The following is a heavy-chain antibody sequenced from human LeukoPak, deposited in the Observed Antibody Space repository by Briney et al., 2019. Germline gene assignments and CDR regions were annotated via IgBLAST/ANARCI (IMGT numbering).Heavy chain of an antibody. CDR3: ATFFWSGYSS. CDR2: LSHTETLYQSGNS. V-gene: IGHV4-38-2*02. CDR1: GYSISTGYY. Sequence: SETLSLTCTVSGYSISTGYYWGWIRQPPGGGLEWIGSLSHTETLYQSGNSNYNPSLKSRVTISLDTSKNQFSLKLTSVTAADTAVYYCATFFWSGYSSWGQGTPVTVSS. J-gene: IGHJ5*02. D-gene: IGHD3-3*01.